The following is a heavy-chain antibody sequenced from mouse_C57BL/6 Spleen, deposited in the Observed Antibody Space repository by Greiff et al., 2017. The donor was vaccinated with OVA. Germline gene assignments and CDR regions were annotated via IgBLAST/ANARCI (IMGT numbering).Heavy chain of an antibody. CDR3: ARWGYDSGYFDV. CDR1: GYTFTSYW. Sequence: QVQLQQPGAELVMPGASVKLSCKASGYTFTSYWMHWVKQRPGQGLEWIGEIDPSDSYTNYNQKFKGKSTLTVDKSSSTAYMQLSSLTSEDSAVYYCARWGYDSGYFDVWGTGTTVTVSS. V-gene: IGHV1-69*01. CDR2: IDPSDSYT. J-gene: IGHJ1*03. D-gene: IGHD2-4*01.